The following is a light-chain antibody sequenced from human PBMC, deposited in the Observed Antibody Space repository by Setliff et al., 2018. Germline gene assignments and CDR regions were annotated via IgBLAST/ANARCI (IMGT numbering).Light chain of an antibody. Sequence: QSALTQPPSASGSPGQSVTISCTGTSNDVWGHNYVSWYQQHPGKAPQLIIYDVTKRPPGVPDRFSGSKSGNTASLTVSGLQAEDEAEYYCSSYADSNIFLFGSGTKVTVL. J-gene: IGLJ1*01. CDR2: DVT. CDR3: SSYADSNIFL. CDR1: SNDVWGHNY. V-gene: IGLV2-8*01.